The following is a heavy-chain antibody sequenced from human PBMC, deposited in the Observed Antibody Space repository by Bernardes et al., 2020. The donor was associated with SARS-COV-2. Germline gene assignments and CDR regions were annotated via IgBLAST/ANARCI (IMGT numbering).Heavy chain of an antibody. D-gene: IGHD3-16*01. CDR1: GLIFHSYG. CDR3: AKEWGDPSHYEFFGMDV. V-gene: IGHV3-30*18. J-gene: IGHJ6*02. CDR2: ISYDGTKR. Sequence: RGYLRLSCATSGLIFHSYGFHWVRQAPGKGLEWVAVISYDGTKRQCADSVRGRFTISRDDSKKTLYLQMNSLTTEDTAVYFCAKEWGDPSHYEFFGMDVWCQGTTVTVSS.